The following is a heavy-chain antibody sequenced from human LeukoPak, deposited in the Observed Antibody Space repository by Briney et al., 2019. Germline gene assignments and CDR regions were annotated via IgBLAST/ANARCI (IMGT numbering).Heavy chain of an antibody. V-gene: IGHV3-21*01. CDR1: GFTFSSYS. CDR3: ARAGHYYGSGSYASGYYYYYMDV. CDR2: ISSSSSYI. Sequence: GGSLRLSCAASGFTFSSYSMNWVRQAPGKGLEWVSSISSSSSYIYYADSVKGRFTISRDNAKNSLYLQMNSLRAEDTAVYYCARAGHYYGSGSYASGYYYYYMDVWGKGTTVTISS. J-gene: IGHJ6*03. D-gene: IGHD3-10*01.